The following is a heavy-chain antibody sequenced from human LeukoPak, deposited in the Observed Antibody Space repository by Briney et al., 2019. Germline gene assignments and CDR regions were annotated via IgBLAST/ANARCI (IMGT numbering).Heavy chain of an antibody. V-gene: IGHV1-18*01. CDR2: ISAYNGNT. D-gene: IGHD4-17*01. CDR1: GYTFTSYG. J-gene: IGHJ6*02. CDR3: ARVDYGDYGPYYYYGMDV. Sequence: ASVKVSCKASGYTFTSYGISWVRQPPGQGLEWMGWISAYNGNTNYAQKLQGRVTMTTDTSTSTAYMELRSLRSDDTAVYYCARVDYGDYGPYYYYGMDVWGQGTTVTVSS.